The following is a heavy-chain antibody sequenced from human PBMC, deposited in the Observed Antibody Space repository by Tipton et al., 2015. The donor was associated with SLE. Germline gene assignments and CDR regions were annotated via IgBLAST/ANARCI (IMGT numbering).Heavy chain of an antibody. CDR3: ARVVYSYGPYGMDV. D-gene: IGHD5-18*01. CDR1: GFTSSSYA. Sequence: SLRLSCAASGFTSSSYAMHWVRQAPGKGLEYVSAISSNGGSTYYADSVKGRFTISRDNSKNTLYLQMGSLRAEDMAVYYCARVVYSYGPYGMDVWGQGTTVTVSS. J-gene: IGHJ6*02. CDR2: ISSNGGST. V-gene: IGHV3-64*02.